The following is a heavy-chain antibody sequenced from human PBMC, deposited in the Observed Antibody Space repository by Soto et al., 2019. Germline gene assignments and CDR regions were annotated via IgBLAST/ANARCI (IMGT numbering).Heavy chain of an antibody. J-gene: IGHJ4*02. Sequence: QVQLVQSGAEVKKPGSSVKVSCKASGGTFSSYTISWVRQAPGQGLEWMGRIIPILGIANYAQKFQGRVTITADKSMSTAYMELSSLRSEDTAVYYCASGAGYYYGSGSSVDYWGQGTLVTVSS. CDR3: ASGAGYYYGSGSSVDY. D-gene: IGHD3-10*01. CDR2: IIPILGIA. CDR1: GGTFSSYT. V-gene: IGHV1-69*02.